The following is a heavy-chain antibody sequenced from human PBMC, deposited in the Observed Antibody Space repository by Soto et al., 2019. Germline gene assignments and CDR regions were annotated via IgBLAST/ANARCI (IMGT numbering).Heavy chain of an antibody. Sequence: GGSLRLSCAASGFTFSSYGMHWVRQAPGKGLEWVAVIWYDGSNKYYADSVKGRFTISSDNSKNTLYLQMNSLRAEDTAVYYCARDSQRDSSGYYFLSLFDYWGQGTLVTVSS. V-gene: IGHV3-33*01. D-gene: IGHD3-22*01. CDR1: GFTFSSYG. CDR2: IWYDGSNK. J-gene: IGHJ4*02. CDR3: ARDSQRDSSGYYFLSLFDY.